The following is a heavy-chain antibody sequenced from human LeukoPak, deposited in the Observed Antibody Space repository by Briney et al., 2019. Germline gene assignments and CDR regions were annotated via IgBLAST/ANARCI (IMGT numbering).Heavy chain of an antibody. D-gene: IGHD3-22*01. J-gene: IGHJ4*02. V-gene: IGHV4-61*01. CDR1: GGSVSSGSYY. CDR2: IYYSGST. CDR3: AVYYYDSSGYYD. Sequence: SETLSLTCTVPGGSVSSGSYYWSWIRQPPGKGLEWIGYIYYSGSTNYNPSLKSRVTISVDTSKNQFSLKLSSVTAADTAVYYCAVYYYDSSGYYDWGQGTLVTVSS.